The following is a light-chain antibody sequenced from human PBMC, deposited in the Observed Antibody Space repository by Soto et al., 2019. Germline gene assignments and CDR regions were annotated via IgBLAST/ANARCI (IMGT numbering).Light chain of an antibody. V-gene: IGLV2-11*01. CDR2: DVS. Sequence: QSVLTQPRSVSGSPGQSVTISCTGTSSDVGGYNYVSWYQQHPGKAPKLMIYDVSKRPSGVPDRFSSSKSGNTASLTISGLQAEDEADYYCCSYAGNYYVFGSGTKVTVL. CDR1: SSDVGGYNY. J-gene: IGLJ1*01. CDR3: CSYAGNYYV.